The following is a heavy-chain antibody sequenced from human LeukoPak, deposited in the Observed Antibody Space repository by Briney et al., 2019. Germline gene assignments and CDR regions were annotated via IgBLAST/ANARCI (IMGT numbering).Heavy chain of an antibody. D-gene: IGHD3-16*02. Sequence: SVKVSCKASGGTFSSYAISWVRQAPGQGLEWMGGIIPIFGTANYAQKFQGRVTITADESTSTAHMELSSLRSEDTAVYYCARGKFNDYVWGSYRYDAFDIWGQGTMVTVSS. CDR2: IIPIFGTA. J-gene: IGHJ3*02. CDR1: GGTFSSYA. V-gene: IGHV1-69*13. CDR3: ARGKFNDYVWGSYRYDAFDI.